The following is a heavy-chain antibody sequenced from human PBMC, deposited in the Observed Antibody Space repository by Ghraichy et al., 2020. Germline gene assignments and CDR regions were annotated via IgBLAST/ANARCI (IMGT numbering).Heavy chain of an antibody. CDR1: GGTFSSYA. Sequence: SVKVSCKASGGTFSSYAISWVRQAPGQGLEWMGGIIPIFGTANYAQKFQGRVTITADESTSTAYMELSSLRSEDTAVYYCARDALRFLGRDAFDIWGQGTMVTVSS. J-gene: IGHJ3*02. V-gene: IGHV1-69*13. CDR2: IIPIFGTA. D-gene: IGHD3-3*01. CDR3: ARDALRFLGRDAFDI.